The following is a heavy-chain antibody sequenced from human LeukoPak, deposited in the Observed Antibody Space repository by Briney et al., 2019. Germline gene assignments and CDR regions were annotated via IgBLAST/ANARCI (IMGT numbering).Heavy chain of an antibody. CDR3: ARRLSSSSPKTYYYYYGMDV. V-gene: IGHV5-51*01. J-gene: IGHJ6*02. D-gene: IGHD6-6*01. CDR2: IYPGDSDT. CDR1: GYSFTSYW. Sequence: GESLKISCKGSGYSFTSYWIGWVRQKPGKGLEWMGIIYPGDSDTRYSPSFQGQVTISADKSISTAYLQWSSLKASDTAMYYCARRLSSSSPKTYYYYYGMDVWGQGTTVTVSS.